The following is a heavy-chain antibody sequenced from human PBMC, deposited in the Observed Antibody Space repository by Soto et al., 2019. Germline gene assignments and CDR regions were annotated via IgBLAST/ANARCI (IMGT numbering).Heavy chain of an antibody. J-gene: IGHJ4*01. D-gene: IGHD2-21*01. V-gene: IGHV4-59*01. CDR2: VYYSGST. CDR1: GDSISTYY. CDR3: ARTRMIESWIDY. Sequence: SETLSLTCDVSGDSISTYYWSWIRRPPGKGLEWIGYVYYSGSTLYNPSLESRVTMSIDMSKKQVSLKLTPVIAADTAVYYCARTRMIESWIDYWGHGTLVTVSS.